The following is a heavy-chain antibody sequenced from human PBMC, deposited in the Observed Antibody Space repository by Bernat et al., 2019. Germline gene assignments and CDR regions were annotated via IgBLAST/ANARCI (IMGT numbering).Heavy chain of an antibody. J-gene: IGHJ1*01. Sequence: QVQLVQSGSELKKPGASVKVSCKASGYTFTSYAMNWVRQAPGQGLEWMGWINTNTGNPTYAQGFTGRFVFSLDTSVSTAYLQISSLKAEDTAVYYCARGPAYYDYIWGSYRYTPLQYFQHWGQGTLVTVSS. V-gene: IGHV7-4-1*02. CDR3: ARGPAYYDYIWGSYRYTPLQYFQH. D-gene: IGHD3-16*02. CDR1: GYTFTSYA. CDR2: INTNTGNP.